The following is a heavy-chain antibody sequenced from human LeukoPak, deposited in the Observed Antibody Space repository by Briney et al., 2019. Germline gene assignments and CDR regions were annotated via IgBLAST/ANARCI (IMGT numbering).Heavy chain of an antibody. J-gene: IGHJ6*03. Sequence: SETLSLTCTVSGGSISSYYWSWIRQPAGKGLEWIGRIYTSGSTNYNPSLRSRVTMSVDTSKNQFSLKLSSVTAADTAVYYCARDRTLAVAGNYYYYMDVWGKGTTVTISS. D-gene: IGHD6-19*01. CDR1: GGSISSYY. CDR3: ARDRTLAVAGNYYYYMDV. CDR2: IYTSGST. V-gene: IGHV4-4*07.